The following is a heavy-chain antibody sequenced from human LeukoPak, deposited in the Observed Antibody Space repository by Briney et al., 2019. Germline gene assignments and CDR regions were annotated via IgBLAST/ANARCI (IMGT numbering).Heavy chain of an antibody. D-gene: IGHD3-10*01. Sequence: GGSLRLSCAASGFTVTNNYMSWVRQAPGKGLEWVSVIYAGGTTSYADSVKGRFTISRDSSKNTLYLQMNSLRAEDTAVYYCAREGYASGTRYGMDVWGQGTSVTVSS. CDR1: GFTVTNNY. CDR2: IYAGGTT. J-gene: IGHJ6*02. V-gene: IGHV3-66*01. CDR3: AREGYASGTRYGMDV.